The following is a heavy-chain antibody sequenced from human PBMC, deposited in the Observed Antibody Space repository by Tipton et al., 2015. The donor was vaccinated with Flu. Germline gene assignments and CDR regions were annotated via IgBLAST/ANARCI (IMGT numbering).Heavy chain of an antibody. Sequence: LRLSCTVSGGYISSSSYYWGWIRQPAGKGLEWVGRIYTSGSTNYNPSLKSRVTMSVDTSKNQFSLKLSSVTAADTAVYYCARDLRLDYFDYWGQGTLVTVSS. CDR3: ARDLRLDYFDY. CDR1: GGYISSSSYY. D-gene: IGHD5/OR15-5a*01. V-gene: IGHV4-61*02. CDR2: IYTSGST. J-gene: IGHJ4*02.